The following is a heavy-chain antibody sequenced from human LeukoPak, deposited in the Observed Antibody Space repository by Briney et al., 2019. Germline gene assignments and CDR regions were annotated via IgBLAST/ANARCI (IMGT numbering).Heavy chain of an antibody. CDR1: GYSFTSYW. CDR3: ARRFHDFWSGPLNYFDY. CDR2: IYPGDSDT. V-gene: IGHV5-51*01. Sequence: GESLKISCTGSGYSFTSYWIGWVRQLPGKGLEWMGIIYPGDSDTRYSPSFQGQVTISADKSISTAYLQWSSLKASDTAMYYCARRFHDFWSGPLNYFDYWGQGTLVTVSS. D-gene: IGHD3-3*01. J-gene: IGHJ4*02.